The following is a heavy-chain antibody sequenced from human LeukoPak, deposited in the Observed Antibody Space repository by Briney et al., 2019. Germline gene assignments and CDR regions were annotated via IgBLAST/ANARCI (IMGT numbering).Heavy chain of an antibody. CDR3: AWRGDYGGPPGAFDI. CDR1: GYSISSGYY. Sequence: PSETLSLTCAVSGYSISSGYYWGWIRQPPGKGLEWIGSIYHSGSTYYNPSLKSRVTISVDTSKNQLSLKLSSVTAADTAVYYCAWRGDYGGPPGAFDIWGQGTMVTVSS. J-gene: IGHJ3*02. D-gene: IGHD4-23*01. V-gene: IGHV4-38-2*01. CDR2: IYHSGST.